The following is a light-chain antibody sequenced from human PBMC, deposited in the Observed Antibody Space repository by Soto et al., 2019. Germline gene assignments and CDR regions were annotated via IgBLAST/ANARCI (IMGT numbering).Light chain of an antibody. J-gene: IGKJ2*01. CDR1: QFIRNW. Sequence: DIQMTQSPSTLSASVGDRVTITCRASQFIRNWLAWYQQKPGTAPKLLIYDASTLESGVPSRFSGSGSGTEFTLTISRLQPDDFATYYCQQYKGDSGYTFGQGTKLEIK. CDR2: DAS. CDR3: QQYKGDSGYT. V-gene: IGKV1-5*01.